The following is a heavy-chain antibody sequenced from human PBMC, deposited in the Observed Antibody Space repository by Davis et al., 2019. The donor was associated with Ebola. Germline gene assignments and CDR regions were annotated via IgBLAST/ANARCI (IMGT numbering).Heavy chain of an antibody. CDR2: IKQDGSEK. V-gene: IGHV3-7*01. Sequence: GGSLRLPCAASGFTFSSYWMSWVRQAPGKGLEWVANIKQDGSEKSYVDSVKGRFTISRDNAKNSLYLQMNSLRAEDTAVYYCAREPQGVVVVAATDYWGQGTLVTVSS. CDR1: GFTFSSYW. J-gene: IGHJ4*02. D-gene: IGHD2-15*01. CDR3: AREPQGVVVVAATDY.